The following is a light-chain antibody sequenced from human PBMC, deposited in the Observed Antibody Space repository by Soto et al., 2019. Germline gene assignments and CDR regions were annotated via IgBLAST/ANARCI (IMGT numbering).Light chain of an antibody. Sequence: DIQMTQSPSSLSASVGDRVTITCRASQSISSALNWYQQRPGRAPKPLIFGASSLQSGVPLRFSGSGSGTDFTLTIDNLQPEDFATYYCQQYYTIPTFGQGTRLEIK. CDR2: GAS. V-gene: IGKV1-39*01. CDR1: QSISSA. CDR3: QQYYTIPT. J-gene: IGKJ5*01.